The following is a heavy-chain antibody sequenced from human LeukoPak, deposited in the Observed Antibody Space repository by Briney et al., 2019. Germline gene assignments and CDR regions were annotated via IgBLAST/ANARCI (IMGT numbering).Heavy chain of an antibody. J-gene: IGHJ5*02. Sequence: PSGRSLRLSRAAAALTFSNYAMRSVRQAPRKGLEWVSFIGASGGSTYYAGPVKGRFTISRDNSNNTLYLQMNSLRAVDTAVYHCAKVLRPWTHALLFYLWGQGTLVSVSS. V-gene: IGHV3-23*01. CDR1: ALTFSNYA. CDR3: AKVLRPWTHALLFYL. D-gene: IGHD3-16*01. CDR2: IGASGGST.